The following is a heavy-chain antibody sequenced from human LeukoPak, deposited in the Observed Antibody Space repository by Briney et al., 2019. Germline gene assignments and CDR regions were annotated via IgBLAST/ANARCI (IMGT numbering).Heavy chain of an antibody. D-gene: IGHD1-26*01. J-gene: IGHJ6*03. CDR3: ASLYYPTSGGYYYYMDV. V-gene: IGHV3-66*01. CDR1: GFTVSSNY. Sequence: GGSLRLSCAASGFTVSSNYMSWVRQAPGKGLEWVSVIYSGGSTYYADSVKGRFTISRDNSKNTPYLQMNSLRAEDTAVYYCASLYYPTSGGYYYYMDVWGKGTTVTISS. CDR2: IYSGGST.